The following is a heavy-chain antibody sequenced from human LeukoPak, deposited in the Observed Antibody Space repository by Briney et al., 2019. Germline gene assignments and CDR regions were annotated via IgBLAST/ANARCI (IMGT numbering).Heavy chain of an antibody. J-gene: IGHJ4*02. Sequence: GGSLRLSCAASGFTFSNFGMHWVRQAPGKGLEWVAFIRYDGSNEYYADSVKGRFTISRDNSKNTLYLQMNSLRADDTALYYCARHSDYDILTGPNDYWGQGTLVTVSS. D-gene: IGHD3-9*01. CDR3: ARHSDYDILTGPNDY. V-gene: IGHV3-30*02. CDR1: GFTFSNFG. CDR2: IRYDGSNE.